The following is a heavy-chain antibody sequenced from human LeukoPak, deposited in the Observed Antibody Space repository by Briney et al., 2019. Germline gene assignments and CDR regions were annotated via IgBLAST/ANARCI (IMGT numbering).Heavy chain of an antibody. CDR2: ISWNSGSI. D-gene: IGHD6-13*01. J-gene: IGHJ4*02. CDR3: AKDSRYSSSWIDY. V-gene: IGHV3-9*03. CDR1: GFTFDDYA. Sequence: PGGSLRLSCAASGFTFDDYAMHWVRQAPGKGLEWVSGISWNSGSIGYADSVKGRFTISRDNAKNSLYLQMNSLRAEDMALYYCAKDSRYSSSWIDYWGQGTLVTVSS.